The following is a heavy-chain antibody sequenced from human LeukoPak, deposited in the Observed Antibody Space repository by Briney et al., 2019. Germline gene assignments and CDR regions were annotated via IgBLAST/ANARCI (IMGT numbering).Heavy chain of an antibody. CDR2: IGTAGDT. V-gene: IGHV3-13*01. CDR1: GFTFSSRD. J-gene: IGHJ6*02. Sequence: GGSLRLSCAASGFTFSSRDMHWVRQATGKGLEWVSTIGTAGDTYYPGSVKGRFTISRDNAKNSLYLQMNSLRAEVTAVYYCARDLTVLLWFGYYGMDVWGQGTTVTVSS. D-gene: IGHD3-10*01. CDR3: ARDLTVLLWFGYYGMDV.